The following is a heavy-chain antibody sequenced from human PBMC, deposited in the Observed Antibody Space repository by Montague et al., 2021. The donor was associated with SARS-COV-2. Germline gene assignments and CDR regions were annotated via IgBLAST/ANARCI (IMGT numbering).Heavy chain of an antibody. CDR1: GFSLSTSGMC. CDR3: ARTTMITFGGVIVPFDY. V-gene: IGHV2-70*11. CDR2: XDWDDDK. Sequence: PALVTPTQTLTLTCTFSGFSLSTSGMCVSWIRPPPGKALEWLARXDWDDDKYYSTSLKTRLTISKDTSKNQVVLTMTNMDPVDTATYYCARTTMITFGGVIVPFDYWGQGTLVTVSS. D-gene: IGHD3-16*02. J-gene: IGHJ4*02.